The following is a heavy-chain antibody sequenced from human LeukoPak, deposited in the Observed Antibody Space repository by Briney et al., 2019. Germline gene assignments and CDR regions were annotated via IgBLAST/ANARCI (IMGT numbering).Heavy chain of an antibody. CDR3: AKDQNPVDY. CDR1: GFTFDDYA. Sequence: GRSLRLSCAASGFTFDDYAMHWVRQAPGKGLEWVSGISWNSGSIGYADSVKGRFTISRDNSKNTLYLQMNSLRAEDTAVYYCAKDQNPVDYWGQGTLVTVSS. J-gene: IGHJ4*02. CDR2: ISWNSGSI. V-gene: IGHV3-9*01.